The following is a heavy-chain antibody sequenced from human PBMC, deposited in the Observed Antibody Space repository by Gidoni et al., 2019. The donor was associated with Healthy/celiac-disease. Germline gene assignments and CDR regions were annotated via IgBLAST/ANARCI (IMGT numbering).Heavy chain of an antibody. Sequence: QVQLVESGGGVVQPGRSLRLSCAASGFTFSRYAMHWVRQAPGKGLEWVAVISYDGSNKYYADSVKGRFTISRDNSKNTLYLQMNSLRAEDTAVYYCARDGDYIISVRVWSAFDIWGQGTMVTVSS. V-gene: IGHV3-30-3*01. CDR1: GFTFSRYA. J-gene: IGHJ3*02. CDR2: ISYDGSNK. D-gene: IGHD4-17*01. CDR3: ARDGDYIISVRVWSAFDI.